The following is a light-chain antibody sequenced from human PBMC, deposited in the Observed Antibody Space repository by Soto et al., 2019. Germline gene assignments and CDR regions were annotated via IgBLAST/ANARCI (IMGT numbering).Light chain of an antibody. CDR2: DAS. CDR1: QIVYEY. V-gene: IGKV3-11*01. Sequence: EVALTQSPATLSLSPGERANLSCRASQIVYEYLAWYQQKPGQAPRLLIYDASNRATGIPARFSGSGSGTDFTLTISSLEPEDFAVYYCQQRSKWVTFGRGTKVEIK. CDR3: QQRSKWVT. J-gene: IGKJ4*01.